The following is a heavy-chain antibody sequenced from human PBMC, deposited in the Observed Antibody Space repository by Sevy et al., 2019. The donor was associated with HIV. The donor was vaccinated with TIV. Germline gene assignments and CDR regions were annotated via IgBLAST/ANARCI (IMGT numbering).Heavy chain of an antibody. D-gene: IGHD2-8*01. Sequence: GGSLRLSCAASGFAFYDYSMSWIRQAPGKGLEWVATLSFGCGKINYADSVKGRFTIPRDNSKNSFYLQMDNLRVEDTALYYCAGERCTSPHDYWGQGTRVTVSS. CDR1: GFAFYDYS. CDR3: AGERCTSPHDY. CDR2: LSFGCGKI. J-gene: IGHJ4*02. V-gene: IGHV3-23*01.